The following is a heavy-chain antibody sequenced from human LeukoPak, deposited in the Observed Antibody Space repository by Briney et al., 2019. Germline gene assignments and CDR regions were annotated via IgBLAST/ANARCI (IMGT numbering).Heavy chain of an antibody. D-gene: IGHD5-18*01. CDR1: GGYFIGYY. Sequence: GALSLPCAVSGGYFIGYYWSWIRQPPGKGLEWIGEINHSGSTNYNPSLKSRVTISVDTSKNQFSLKLSSVTAADTAVYYCARGAGTAMADFDYWGQGTLVTVSS. CDR2: INHSGST. CDR3: ARGAGTAMADFDY. J-gene: IGHJ4*02. V-gene: IGHV4-34*01.